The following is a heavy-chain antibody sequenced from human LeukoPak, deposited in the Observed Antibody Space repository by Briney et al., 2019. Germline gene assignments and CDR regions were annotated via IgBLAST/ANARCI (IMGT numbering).Heavy chain of an antibody. CDR2: FYSGGSR. Sequence: GGSLRLSCAASGFTVSSNYMSWVRQAPGKGLEWVSVFYSGGSRYYADSVKGRLTISRDDSKNTLYFQMNSLRAEDTAVYYCARSSRDGYNRIGYWGQGTLVTVSS. J-gene: IGHJ4*02. V-gene: IGHV3-53*01. CDR3: ARSSRDGYNRIGY. D-gene: IGHD5-24*01. CDR1: GFTVSSNY.